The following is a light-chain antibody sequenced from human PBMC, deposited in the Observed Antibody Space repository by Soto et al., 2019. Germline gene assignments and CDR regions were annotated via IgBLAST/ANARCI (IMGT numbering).Light chain of an antibody. CDR3: SSYTSSTTYV. J-gene: IGLJ1*01. CDR1: SNAVGGFVY. Sequence: QSVLAQPASVSGSPGQSITISCTGNSNAVGGFVYVSWYQQHPGKAPNLMFYGVIILLSGFFYRFSGSKSGNTASLTIFGLQAEDEADYYCSSYTSSTTYVFGTGTKVTVL. CDR2: GVI. V-gene: IGLV2-14*01.